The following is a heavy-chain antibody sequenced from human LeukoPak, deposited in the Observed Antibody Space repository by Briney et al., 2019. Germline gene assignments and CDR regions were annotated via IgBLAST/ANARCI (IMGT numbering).Heavy chain of an antibody. Sequence: GGSLRLSCAASGFTFSSYEMNWVRQAPGKGLEWVSYISSSGSTIYYADSVKGRFTISRDTAKNSLYLQMNSLRAEDTAVYYCARIKSQGVVVPLLRSTYYFDYWGQGTLVTVSS. CDR3: ARIKSQGVVVPLLRSTYYFDY. V-gene: IGHV3-48*03. CDR1: GFTFSSYE. CDR2: ISSSGSTI. D-gene: IGHD2-21*01. J-gene: IGHJ4*02.